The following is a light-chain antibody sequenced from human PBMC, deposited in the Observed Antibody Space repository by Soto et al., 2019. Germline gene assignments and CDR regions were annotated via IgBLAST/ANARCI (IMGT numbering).Light chain of an antibody. Sequence: QSVLTQPPSASGTPGQRVTISCSGSSSNLGSNTVNWYQQLPGTAAKLLIYSNNQRPSGVPDRFSGSKSGPPASLAISGLQSEDEADYYCAAWDDSLNGWVFGGGTKLTVL. CDR1: SSNLGSNT. CDR2: SNN. CDR3: AAWDDSLNGWV. J-gene: IGLJ3*02. V-gene: IGLV1-44*01.